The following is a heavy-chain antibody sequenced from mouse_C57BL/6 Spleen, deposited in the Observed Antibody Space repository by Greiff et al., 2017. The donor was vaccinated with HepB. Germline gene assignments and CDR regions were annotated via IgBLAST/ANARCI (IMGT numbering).Heavy chain of an antibody. D-gene: IGHD1-1*01. CDR1: GYTFTSYW. CDR3: ARYYYHGSSQFAY. J-gene: IGHJ3*01. Sequence: QVQLQQPGAELVKPGASVKMSCKASGYTFTSYWITWVKQRPGQGLEWIGDIYPGSGRTNYNEKFKSKATLTVDTSSSTAYMQLSSLTSEDSAVYYCARYYYHGSSQFAYWGQGTLVTVSA. V-gene: IGHV1-55*01. CDR2: IYPGSGRT.